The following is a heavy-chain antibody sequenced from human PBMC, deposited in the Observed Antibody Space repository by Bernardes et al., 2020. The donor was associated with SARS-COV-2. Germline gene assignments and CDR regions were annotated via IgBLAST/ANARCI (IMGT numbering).Heavy chain of an antibody. CDR2: IYYSGST. CDR1: GGSIRSSSYH. Sequence: SETLSLTCTVSGGSIRSSSYHWGWIRQPPGKGLEWIGSIYYSGSTYYNPSLKSRVTISVDTSKNQLSLKLSSVTAADTAVYYCARRGLQGYWYFDLWGRGTLVTVSS. D-gene: IGHD4-4*01. CDR3: ARRGLQGYWYFDL. V-gene: IGHV4-39*01. J-gene: IGHJ2*01.